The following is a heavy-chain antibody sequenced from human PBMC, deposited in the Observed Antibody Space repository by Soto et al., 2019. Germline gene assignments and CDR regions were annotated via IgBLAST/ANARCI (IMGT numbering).Heavy chain of an antibody. CDR1: GYTLTELS. CDR2: FDPEDGET. Sequence: ASVKVSCKVSGYTLTELSMHWVRQAPGKGLEWMGGFDPEDGETIYAQKFQGRVTMTEDTSTDTAYMELSSLRSEDTAVYYCATSYMVRGDKTSLDYWGQGTLVTVSS. D-gene: IGHD3-10*01. J-gene: IGHJ4*02. CDR3: ATSYMVRGDKTSLDY. V-gene: IGHV1-24*01.